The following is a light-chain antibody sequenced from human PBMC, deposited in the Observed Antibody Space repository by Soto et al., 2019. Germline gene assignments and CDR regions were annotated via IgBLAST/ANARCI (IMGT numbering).Light chain of an antibody. V-gene: IGKV3-20*01. CDR3: QQYGGSPYT. J-gene: IGKJ2*01. CDR2: AAS. Sequence: EIVLTQSPGTLSLSPGERATLSCRASQSVRSSYLAWYQQKPGQAPRLLIYAASSRATGIPDRFSGSGSGTDFTLTISRLEPEDFAVYYCQQYGGSPYTFGQGTKLEIK. CDR1: QSVRSSY.